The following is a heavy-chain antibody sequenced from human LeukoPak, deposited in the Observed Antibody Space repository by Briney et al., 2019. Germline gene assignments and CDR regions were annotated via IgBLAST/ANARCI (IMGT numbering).Heavy chain of an antibody. J-gene: IGHJ4*02. Sequence: SDTLSLTCTVSGGSVSSGSYYWSWIRQPPGKGLEWVGYIYYSGSTNYNPSLKSRVTISVDTSKNQFSLKLSSVTAADTAVYYCARVVTTYYYDSSGDYFDYWGQGTLVTVSS. CDR2: IYYSGST. D-gene: IGHD3-22*01. V-gene: IGHV4-61*01. CDR1: GGSVSSGSYY. CDR3: ARVVTTYYYDSSGDYFDY.